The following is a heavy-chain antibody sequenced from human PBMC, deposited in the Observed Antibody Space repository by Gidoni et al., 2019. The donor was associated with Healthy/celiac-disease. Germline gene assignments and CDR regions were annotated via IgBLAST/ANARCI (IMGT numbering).Heavy chain of an antibody. D-gene: IGHD6-13*01. CDR3: ALKVPTGIAAAGTDPFDY. V-gene: IGHV2-5*02. J-gene: IGHJ4*02. CDR2: IYWDDDK. Sequence: QITLKESGPTLVKPTQTLTLTCTFSGFSLSTSGVGVGWIRQPPGKALEWLALIYWDDDKRYSPSLKSRLTITKDTSKNQVVLTMTNMDPVDTATHYCALKVPTGIAAAGTDPFDYWGQGTLVTVSS. CDR1: GFSLSTSGVG.